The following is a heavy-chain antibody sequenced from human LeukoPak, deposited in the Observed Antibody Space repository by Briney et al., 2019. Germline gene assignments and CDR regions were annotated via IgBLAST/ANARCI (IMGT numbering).Heavy chain of an antibody. CDR3: ASPPAPAAIDGYCSGVSCYSVWPYFDY. Sequence: SQTLSLTCTVSGGSISSSSYYWGWIRQPPGKGLEWIGSIYYSGSTYYNPSLKSRVTISVDTSKNQFSLKLSSVTAADTAVYYCASPPAPAAIDGYCSGVSCYSVWPYFDYWGQGTLVTVSS. CDR1: GGSISSSSYY. V-gene: IGHV4-39*01. D-gene: IGHD2-15*01. J-gene: IGHJ4*02. CDR2: IYYSGST.